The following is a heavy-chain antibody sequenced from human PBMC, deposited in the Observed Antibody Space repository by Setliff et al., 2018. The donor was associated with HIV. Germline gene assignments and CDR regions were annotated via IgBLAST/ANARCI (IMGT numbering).Heavy chain of an antibody. J-gene: IGHJ2*01. D-gene: IGHD3-10*01. CDR1: GVSINSGNYY. Sequence: TLSLTCTVSGVSINSGNYYWGWIRQPAGKRLEWIGRIYSSGNTNYNPSLKSRVTISADTSKNQFSLRLKSVTAAETAVYYCARSHYGMMGNWYFDLWGRGTLVTVSS. CDR2: IYSSGNT. V-gene: IGHV4-61*02. CDR3: ARSHYGMMGNWYFDL.